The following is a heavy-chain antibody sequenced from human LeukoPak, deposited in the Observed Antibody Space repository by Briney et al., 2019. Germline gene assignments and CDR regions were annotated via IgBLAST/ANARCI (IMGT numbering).Heavy chain of an antibody. J-gene: IGHJ4*02. CDR2: IKQDGSEK. CDR3: ARQLGGSGSY. Sequence: GGSLRLSCAASGFTFSSYAMSWVRRAPGKGLEWVANIKQDGSEKYYVDPVKGRFTISRDNAKNSVYLQMNSLRAEDTAVYYCARQLGGSGSYWGQGTLVTVSS. CDR1: GFTFSSYA. V-gene: IGHV3-7*01. D-gene: IGHD3-10*01.